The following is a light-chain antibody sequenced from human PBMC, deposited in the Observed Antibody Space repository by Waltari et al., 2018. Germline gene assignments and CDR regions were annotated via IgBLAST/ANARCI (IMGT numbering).Light chain of an antibody. CDR1: SSNIGSTY. Sequence: QSVLTQPPSASGTPGQRVTISCSGSSSNIGSTYVYWYQQLPGTAPKLLINRNNQRPSVVADRLSGSKSGTSASLAISGLRSEDEADYYCAAWDDSLSGWVFGGGTKLTVL. CDR3: AAWDDSLSGWV. CDR2: RNN. V-gene: IGLV1-47*01. J-gene: IGLJ3*02.